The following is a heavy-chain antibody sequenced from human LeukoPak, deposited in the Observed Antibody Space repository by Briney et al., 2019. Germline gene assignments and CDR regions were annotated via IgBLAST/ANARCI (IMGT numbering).Heavy chain of an antibody. CDR1: GASISSFY. CDR2: IYYSGST. V-gene: IGHV4-59*01. CDR3: ARDLYYDILTGYTPSPPDY. J-gene: IGHJ4*02. D-gene: IGHD3-9*01. Sequence: SETLSLTCTVSGASISSFYWSWVRQPPGKGLEWIGYIYYSGSTNYNPSLNSRVTISIDTSKNQFSLKLNSVTAADTAMYFCARDLYYDILTGYTPSPPDYWGQGTLVTVSS.